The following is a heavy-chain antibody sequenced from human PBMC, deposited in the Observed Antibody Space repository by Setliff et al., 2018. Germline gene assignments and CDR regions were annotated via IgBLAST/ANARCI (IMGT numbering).Heavy chain of an antibody. CDR2: TIPIFGTT. CDR3: VREGVDSRSSTDYRYYMDV. CDR1: GATFSSYG. D-gene: IGHD3-22*01. V-gene: IGHV1-69*05. J-gene: IGHJ6*03. Sequence: SVKVSCKAPGATFSSYGISWVRQAPGQGLEWMAGTIPIFGTTEYAQKFQGRLTIITDESTNTAFMQLSSLRSDDTAVYYCVREGVDSRSSTDYRYYMDVWGKGTTVTVSS.